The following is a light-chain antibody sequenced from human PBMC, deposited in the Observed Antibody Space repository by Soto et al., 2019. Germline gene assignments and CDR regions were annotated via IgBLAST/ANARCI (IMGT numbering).Light chain of an antibody. CDR1: SSDVGTHGY. J-gene: IGLJ3*02. CDR3: MCYAGGNNWV. CDR2: DVT. Sequence: QSALTQPPSASGSPGQSVTISCNGTSSDVGTHGYVSWYQQHAGKAPKLMIYDVTKRPSGVPDRFSGSKSANTASLTVSGLQAEDEADYYCMCYAGGNNWVFGGGTKLTVL. V-gene: IGLV2-8*01.